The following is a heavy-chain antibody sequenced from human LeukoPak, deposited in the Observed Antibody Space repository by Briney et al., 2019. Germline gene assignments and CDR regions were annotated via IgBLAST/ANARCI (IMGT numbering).Heavy chain of an antibody. D-gene: IGHD5-12*01. V-gene: IGHV3-23*01. CDR2: ISGSGGST. CDR3: ARGGSGYDTPPRMDV. Sequence: GGSLRLSCAASGFTFSGYAMSWVRQAPGKGLEWVSAISGSGGSTYYADSVKGRFTISRDNSKNTLYLQMNSLRAEDTAVYYCARGGSGYDTPPRMDVWGKGTTVTVSS. J-gene: IGHJ6*04. CDR1: GFTFSGYA.